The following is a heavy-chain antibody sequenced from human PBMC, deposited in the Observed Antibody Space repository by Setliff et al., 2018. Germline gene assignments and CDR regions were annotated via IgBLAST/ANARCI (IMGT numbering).Heavy chain of an antibody. J-gene: IGHJ4*02. CDR3: AASRAYTGAVEEWFLPKTFDF. CDR2: IYVTEST. CDR1: GDSISNYY. D-gene: IGHD3-10*01. V-gene: IGHV4-4*07. Sequence: PSETLSLTCTVSGDSISNYYWNWIRQPAGKGLEWIGRIYVTESTKYNPSLKSRVTLPIDTSKNQFSLKLSSVTAADAALYYCAASRAYTGAVEEWFLPKTFDFWGQGSPVTVSS.